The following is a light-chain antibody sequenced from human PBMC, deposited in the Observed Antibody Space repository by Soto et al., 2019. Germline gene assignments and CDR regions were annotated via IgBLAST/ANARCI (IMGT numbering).Light chain of an antibody. CDR3: MQGTHWPWT. CDR2: KVS. V-gene: IGKV2-30*01. J-gene: IGKJ1*01. Sequence: DVVMTQSPLSLTVTLGQAASISCRSSQSPLYSDGNTYLNWFHQRPCQSTRRLIYKVSNRDSGVPDRFSGSGSGTDFTLQISRVEAEDVGVYYCMQGTHWPWTFGQGTKVEIK. CDR1: QSPLYSDGNTY.